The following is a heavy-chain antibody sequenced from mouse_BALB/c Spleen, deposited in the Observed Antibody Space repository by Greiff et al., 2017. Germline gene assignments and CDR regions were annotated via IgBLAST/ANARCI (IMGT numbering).Heavy chain of an antibody. Sequence: EVQVVESGGGLVQPGGSLKLSCAASGFTFSSYGMSWVRQTPDKRLELVATINSNGGSTYYPDSVKGRVTISRDNAENTLYLQMSSLKSEDTAVYYCARDDNYDSSSYGYLDYWGQGTTLTVSS. D-gene: IGHD1-1*01. CDR1: GFTFSSYG. J-gene: IGHJ2*01. CDR3: ARDDNYDSSSYGYLDY. V-gene: IGHV5-6-3*01. CDR2: INSNGGST.